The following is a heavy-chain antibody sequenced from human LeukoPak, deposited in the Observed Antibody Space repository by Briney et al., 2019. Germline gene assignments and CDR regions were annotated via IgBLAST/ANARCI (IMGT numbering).Heavy chain of an antibody. D-gene: IGHD5-24*01. CDR3: ARGESGRDGYKPFDY. CDR2: INHSGST. J-gene: IGHJ4*02. CDR1: GGSFSGYY. Sequence: SETLSLTCAVYGGSFSGYYWSWIRQPPGKGLEWIGEINHSGSTNYNPSLKSRVTISVDTSKNQFSLKLSSVTAADTAVYYCARGESGRDGYKPFDYWGQETLVTVSS. V-gene: IGHV4-34*01.